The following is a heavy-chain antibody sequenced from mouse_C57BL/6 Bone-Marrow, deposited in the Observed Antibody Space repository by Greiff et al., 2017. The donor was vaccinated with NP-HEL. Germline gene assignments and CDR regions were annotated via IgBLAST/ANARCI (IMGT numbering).Heavy chain of an antibody. CDR3: ARSWLLPFAY. CDR2: IHPNSGST. V-gene: IGHV1-64*01. CDR1: GYTFTSYW. D-gene: IGHD2-3*01. Sequence: QVQLQQPGAELVKPGASVKLSCKASGYTFTSYWMHWVKQRPGQGLEWIGMIHPNSGSTNYNEKFKTKATLTVDKSSSTAYMQLSSLTSEDSAVYYCARSWLLPFAYWGQGTLVTVSA. J-gene: IGHJ3*01.